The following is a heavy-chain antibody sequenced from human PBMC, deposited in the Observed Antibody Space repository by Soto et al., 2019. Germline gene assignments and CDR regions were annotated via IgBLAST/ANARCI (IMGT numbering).Heavy chain of an antibody. CDR3: ARESSGGWSQE. V-gene: IGHV1-8*01. CDR2: MNPNNGNT. CDR1: GYTFTSYD. Sequence: QVQLVQSGAEVKKPGASVKVSCKASGYTFTSYDISWVRQATGQGLEWMGWMNPNNGNTAYAQKFQGRVTMTRNTCISTAYMELSRLRSEGAGVYYSARESSGGWSQEWGPGTLVNVSS. D-gene: IGHD6-19*01. J-gene: IGHJ4*02.